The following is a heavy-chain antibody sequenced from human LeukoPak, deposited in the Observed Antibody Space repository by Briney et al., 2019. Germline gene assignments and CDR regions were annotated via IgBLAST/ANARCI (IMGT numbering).Heavy chain of an antibody. V-gene: IGHV3-74*01. CDR1: GFSFSGHW. D-gene: IGHD6-6*01. CDR3: ARGPNSNWSGLDF. CDR2: ISPTGSTT. J-gene: IGHJ4*02. Sequence: PGGSLRLSCIASGFSFSGHWMHWARQLPGQGLVWVTRISPTGSTTSYADSAKGRFTVSRDNAKNTLYLQVNNLRAEDTAVYYCARGPNSNWSGLDFWGQGTLLTVSS.